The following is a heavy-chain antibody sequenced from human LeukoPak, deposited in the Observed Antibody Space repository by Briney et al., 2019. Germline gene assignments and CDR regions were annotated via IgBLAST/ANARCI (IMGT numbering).Heavy chain of an antibody. CDR1: GGSLSSYY. J-gene: IGHJ4*02. CDR3: ARGPGIAAAGTYGDY. CDR2: INHSGST. Sequence: PSETLSLTCTVSGGSLSSYYWSWIRQPPGKGLEWIGEINHSGSTNYNPSLKSRVTISVDTSKNQFSLKLSSVTAADTAVYYCARGPGIAAAGTYGDYWGQGTLVTVSS. V-gene: IGHV4-34*01. D-gene: IGHD6-13*01.